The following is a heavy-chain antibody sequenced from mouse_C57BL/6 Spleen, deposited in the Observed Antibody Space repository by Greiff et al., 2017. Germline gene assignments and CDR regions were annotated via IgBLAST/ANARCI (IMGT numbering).Heavy chain of an antibody. J-gene: IGHJ3*01. CDR3: ASPGAY. CDR2: ISSGSSTI. Sequence: EVQLVESGGGLVKPGGSLKLSCAASGFTFSDYGMHWVRQAPEKGLEWVAYISSGSSTIYYADTVKGRFTISRDNAKNTLFLQMTSLRSEDTAMYYCASPGAYWGQGTLVTVSA. CDR1: GFTFSDYG. V-gene: IGHV5-17*01.